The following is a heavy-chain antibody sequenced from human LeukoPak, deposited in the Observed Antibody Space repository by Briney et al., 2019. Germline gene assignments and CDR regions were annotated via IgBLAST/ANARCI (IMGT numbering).Heavy chain of an antibody. D-gene: IGHD3-22*01. CDR2: ISGSGGST. CDR1: GFTFSSYG. V-gene: IGHV3-23*01. Sequence: GGSLRLSCAASGFTFSSYGMSWVRQAPGKGLEWVSAISGSGGSTYYADSVKGRFTISRDNSKNTLYLQMNSLRAEDTAVYYCAKDSDYYYDSSGYYDYWGQGTLVTVSS. J-gene: IGHJ4*02. CDR3: AKDSDYYYDSSGYYDY.